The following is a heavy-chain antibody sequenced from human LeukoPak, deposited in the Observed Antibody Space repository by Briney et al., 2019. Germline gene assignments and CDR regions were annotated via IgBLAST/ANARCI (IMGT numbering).Heavy chain of an antibody. CDR3: AKDISGFLEWYIDY. V-gene: IGHV3-9*01. CDR1: GFTFDDYA. J-gene: IGHJ4*02. Sequence: GRSLRLSCAASGFTFDDYAVHWVRQAPGKGLEWVSGISWNSGSIGYADSVKGRFTISRDNAKNSLYLQMNSLRAEDTALYYCAKDISGFLEWYIDYWGQGTLVTVSS. CDR2: ISWNSGSI. D-gene: IGHD3-3*01.